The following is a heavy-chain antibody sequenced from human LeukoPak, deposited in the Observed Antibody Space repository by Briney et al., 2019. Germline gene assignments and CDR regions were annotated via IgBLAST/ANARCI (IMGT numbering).Heavy chain of an antibody. CDR2: ISYDGSNK. CDR3: AKAPDYGSWQFDY. Sequence: GSLRLSCAASGFTFSSYGMNWVRQAPGKGLEWVAVISYDGSNKYYADSVKGRFTISRDNSKNTLYLQMNSLRAEDTAVYYCAKAPDYGSWQFDYWGQGTLVTVSS. J-gene: IGHJ4*02. CDR1: GFTFSSYG. V-gene: IGHV3-30*18. D-gene: IGHD4/OR15-4a*01.